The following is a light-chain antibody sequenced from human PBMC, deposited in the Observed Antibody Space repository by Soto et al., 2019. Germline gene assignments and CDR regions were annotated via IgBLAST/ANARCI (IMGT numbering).Light chain of an antibody. Sequence: ENVLTQSPGTLSLSPGERASLSCRASQSVSSSYLAWYQQKPGQAPRLLIYGASSRATGIPDRFSGSGSGTDFTLTTSRLEPEDSAVYYCQQYGTSPPTFGQGTRLEIK. V-gene: IGKV3-20*01. CDR3: QQYGTSPPT. CDR1: QSVSSSY. CDR2: GAS. J-gene: IGKJ5*01.